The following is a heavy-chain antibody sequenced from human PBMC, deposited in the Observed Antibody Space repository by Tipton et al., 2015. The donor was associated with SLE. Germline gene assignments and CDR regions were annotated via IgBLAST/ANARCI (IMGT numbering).Heavy chain of an antibody. J-gene: IGHJ6*03. CDR3: ARGVAGYYSFCYMDV. CDR2: INHSGFT. D-gene: IGHD2-15*01. V-gene: IGHV4-4*02. CDR1: GDSVSSDKW. Sequence: SGDSVSSDKWWSWIRQPPGKGLEWIGEINHSGFTNYKPSLKSRVTMAADTSTNQLSLRLNSVTAADTAVYYCARGVAGYYSFCYMDVWGKGTTVTVSS.